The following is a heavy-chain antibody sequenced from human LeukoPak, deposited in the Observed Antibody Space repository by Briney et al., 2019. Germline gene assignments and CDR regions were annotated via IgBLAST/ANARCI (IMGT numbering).Heavy chain of an antibody. V-gene: IGHV3-48*03. Sequence: QPGGSLRLSCAASGFTFSSYEMNWVRQAPGKGLEWVSYISSSGSTIYYADSVKGRFTISRDNAKNSLYLQMNSLRAEDTAVYYCARLRGLYSDTNRYQTALDCWGQGTLVTVSS. CDR2: ISSSGSTI. J-gene: IGHJ4*02. D-gene: IGHD1-26*01. CDR1: GFTFSSYE. CDR3: ARLRGLYSDTNRYQTALDC.